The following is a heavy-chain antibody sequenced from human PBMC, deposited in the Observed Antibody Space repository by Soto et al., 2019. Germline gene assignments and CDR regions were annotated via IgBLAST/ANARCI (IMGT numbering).Heavy chain of an antibody. CDR2: ISYDGSNK. CDR1: GFTFSIYG. D-gene: IGHD1-26*01. V-gene: IGHV3-30*03. CDR3: ARSYAGNGYLDY. Sequence: EGSLSLYFAASGFTFSIYGMHWARQAPGKGLEWVAVISYDGSNKYYADSVKGRFTISRDNSKNTLYLQMNSLRAEDTAVYYCARSYAGNGYLDYWGQGTLVNVSS. J-gene: IGHJ4*02.